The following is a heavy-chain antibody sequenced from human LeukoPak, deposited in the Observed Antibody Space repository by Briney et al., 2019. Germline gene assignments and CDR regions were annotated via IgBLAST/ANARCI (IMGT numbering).Heavy chain of an antibody. D-gene: IGHD6-19*01. V-gene: IGHV4-4*07. CDR2: IFSTGST. CDR1: GDSISIYY. Sequence: RPSETLSLTCTVSGDSISIYYWSWIRQPAGKRLEWLGRIFSTGSTNYNPSLKSRVSMSIDTSKNQFSLELTSVTAADTAVYYCARGGIAVAGIPFDYWGQGTLVTVSS. J-gene: IGHJ4*02. CDR3: ARGGIAVAGIPFDY.